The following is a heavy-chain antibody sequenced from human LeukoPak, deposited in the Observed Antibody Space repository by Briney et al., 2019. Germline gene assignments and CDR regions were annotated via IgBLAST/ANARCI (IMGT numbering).Heavy chain of an antibody. V-gene: IGHV3-23*01. Sequence: PGGSLRLSCAASGFTFSSYAMSWVRQAPGEGLEWVSAISGSGGSTYYADSVKGRFTISRDNFQNTLYLQMNSLRAEDTALYYCAKGPLTEVAGTTWDYWGQGTPVTVSS. D-gene: IGHD6-19*01. J-gene: IGHJ4*02. CDR2: ISGSGGST. CDR3: AKGPLTEVAGTTWDY. CDR1: GFTFSSYA.